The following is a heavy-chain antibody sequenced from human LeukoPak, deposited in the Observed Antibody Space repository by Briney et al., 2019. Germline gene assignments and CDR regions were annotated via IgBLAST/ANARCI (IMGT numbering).Heavy chain of an antibody. V-gene: IGHV3-7*01. D-gene: IGHD4-17*01. Sequence: QTGGSLRLSCAASGFTFSSYWMTWVRQAPGKGLEWVANIKQDGSEKSYVDSVKGRFTIPRDNAKNSLYLQMNSLRADDTAVYYCARTHYGDAYWGQGTLVTVSS. J-gene: IGHJ4*02. CDR3: ARTHYGDAY. CDR1: GFTFSSYW. CDR2: IKQDGSEK.